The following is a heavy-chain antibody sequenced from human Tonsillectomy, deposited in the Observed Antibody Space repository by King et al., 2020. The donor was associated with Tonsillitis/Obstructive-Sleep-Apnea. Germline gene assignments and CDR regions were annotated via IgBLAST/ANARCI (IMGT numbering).Heavy chain of an antibody. J-gene: IGHJ6*02. D-gene: IGHD2-2*01. CDR1: GFSLSNARMG. V-gene: IGHV2-26*01. CDR3: ARTYCSSTSCYFYYYYGMDV. CDR2: IFSSDEK. Sequence: TLKESGPVLVKPPETLTLTCTVSGFSLSNARMGVSWIRQPPGKALDWLAHIFSSDEKSYSTSLKTRLTISKDTSKSQVVLTMTNMDPVDTATYYCARTYCSSTSCYFYYYYGMDVWGQGTTVTVSS.